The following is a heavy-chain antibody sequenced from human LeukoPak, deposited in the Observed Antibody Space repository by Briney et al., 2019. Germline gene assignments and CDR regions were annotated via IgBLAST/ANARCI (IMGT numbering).Heavy chain of an antibody. V-gene: IGHV4-59*01. Sequence: PSETLSLTCTVSGDSMRSFYWGWIRQAPGKGLEWTGFISHSGYTSYSPSLKSRVAISVDTSKRHFSLRLSSMTAADTAIYYCARGRNDNGGMFFDSWAQGNLVTVSS. D-gene: IGHD4-23*01. CDR2: ISHSGYT. CDR1: GDSMRSFY. CDR3: ARGRNDNGGMFFDS. J-gene: IGHJ5*01.